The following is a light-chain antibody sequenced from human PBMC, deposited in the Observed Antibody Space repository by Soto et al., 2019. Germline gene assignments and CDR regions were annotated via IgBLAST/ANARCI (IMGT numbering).Light chain of an antibody. J-gene: IGKJ1*01. Sequence: EIVLTHSPGTLSLSPGERATLSCRASQSVANNYLAWYQQRPGQAPRRLIFGASSRATGIPDRFSGSGSGTDFTLTISRLEPEDFAVYYCQQYGSSPSTFGQGTKVDIK. CDR3: QQYGSSPST. CDR1: QSVANNY. V-gene: IGKV3-20*01. CDR2: GAS.